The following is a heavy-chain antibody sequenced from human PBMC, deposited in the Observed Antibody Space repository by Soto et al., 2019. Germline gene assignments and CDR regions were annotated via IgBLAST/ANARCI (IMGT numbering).Heavy chain of an antibody. J-gene: IGHJ6*02. D-gene: IGHD3-16*01. Sequence: QVQLVQSGAEVKKPGASVKVSCKASGYTFISYAMHWVRQAPGQRLEWMGWINAGNGNRKYSQKFQGRFTITRDTSASTANMEPSSLRSEETAVYYWARDPWGYYGMDVWGQGTTVTVSS. V-gene: IGHV1-3*01. CDR2: INAGNGNR. CDR3: ARDPWGYYGMDV. CDR1: GYTFISYA.